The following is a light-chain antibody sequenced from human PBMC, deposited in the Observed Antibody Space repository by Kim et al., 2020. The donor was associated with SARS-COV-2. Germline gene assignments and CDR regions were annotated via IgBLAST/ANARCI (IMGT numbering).Light chain of an antibody. CDR1: QRVSSSY. V-gene: IGKV3-20*01. CDR2: GAS. Sequence: MAPGERATLSCRASQRVSSSYLAWYQHKPGQAPRLLIHGASSRATGIPDRFSGSESGTDFTLTISRLEPEDFAVYYCQHYGSSYTFGQGTKLEI. J-gene: IGKJ2*01. CDR3: QHYGSSYT.